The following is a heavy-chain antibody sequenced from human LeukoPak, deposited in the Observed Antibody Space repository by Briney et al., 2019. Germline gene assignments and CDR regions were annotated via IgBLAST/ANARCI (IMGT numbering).Heavy chain of an antibody. D-gene: IGHD3-3*01. Sequence: GASVKVSCKASGYTFTSYGISWVRQAPGQGLEWMGWISAYNGNTNYAQKLQGRVTMTTDTSTSTAYMELRSLRSDDTAVYYCARDTPPADFWSGYYTSYYYYMDVWGKGPRSPSP. V-gene: IGHV1-18*01. J-gene: IGHJ6*03. CDR1: GYTFTSYG. CDR3: ARDTPPADFWSGYYTSYYYYMDV. CDR2: ISAYNGNT.